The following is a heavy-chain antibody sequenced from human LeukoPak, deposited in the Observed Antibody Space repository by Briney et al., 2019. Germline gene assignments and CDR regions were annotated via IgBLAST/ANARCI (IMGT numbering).Heavy chain of an antibody. CDR3: ARDGSGWTFDY. V-gene: IGHV4-4*02. J-gene: IGHJ4*02. CDR2: IYHSGST. Sequence: NSSETLSLTCAVSGGSISSSNWWSWVRQPPGKGLEWIGEIYHSGSTNYNPSLKSRVTISVDTPKNQFSLKLSSVTAADTAVYYCARDGSGWTFDYWGQGTLVTVSS. D-gene: IGHD6-19*01. CDR1: GGSISSSNW.